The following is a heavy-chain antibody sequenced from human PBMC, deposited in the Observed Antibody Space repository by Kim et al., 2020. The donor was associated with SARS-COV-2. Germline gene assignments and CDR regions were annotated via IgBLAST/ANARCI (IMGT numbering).Heavy chain of an antibody. D-gene: IGHD2-15*01. J-gene: IGHJ4*02. CDR3: AGDLGYCSGGSCFPLDY. V-gene: IGHV3-48*02. Sequence: SVKGRFTISRDNAKNSLYLQMNSLRDEDTAVYYCAGDLGYCSGGSCFPLDYWGQGTLVTVSS.